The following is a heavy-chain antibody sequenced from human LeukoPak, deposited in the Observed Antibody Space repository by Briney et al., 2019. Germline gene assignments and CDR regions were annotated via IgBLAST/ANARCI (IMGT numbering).Heavy chain of an antibody. D-gene: IGHD1-26*01. CDR1: GGSISSGDYY. J-gene: IGHJ4*02. V-gene: IGHV4-30-4*01. CDR3: TGETGRRELR. Sequence: SQTLSLTCTVPGGSISSGDYYWSWIRQPPGKGLEWIGYIYYSGSTYYNPSLKSRVTISVDTSKNQFSPKLSSVTAADTAVYYCTGETGRRELRWGQGTLVTVSS. CDR2: IYYSGST.